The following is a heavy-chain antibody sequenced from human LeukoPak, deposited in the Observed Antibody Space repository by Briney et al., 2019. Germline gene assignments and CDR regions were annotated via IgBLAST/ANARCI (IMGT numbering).Heavy chain of an antibody. V-gene: IGHV1-2*06. D-gene: IGHD2/OR15-2a*01. J-gene: IGHJ3*02. CDR1: GYTFTGYY. Sequence: GASVKVSCKASGYTFTGYYMHWVRQAPGQGREWMGRINPNSGGTNYAQKFQGRVTMTRDTSISTAYMELSTLRSDDTAVYYCAREDLNTILGAFDIWGQGTMVTVSS. CDR2: INPNSGGT. CDR3: AREDLNTILGAFDI.